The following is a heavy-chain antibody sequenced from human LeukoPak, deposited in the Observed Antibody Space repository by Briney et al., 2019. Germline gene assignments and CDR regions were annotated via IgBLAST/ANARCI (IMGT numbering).Heavy chain of an antibody. CDR3: ARHQLSSYYGMDV. CDR2: IYSDGTT. J-gene: IGHJ6*02. V-gene: IGHV3-66*04. D-gene: IGHD2-2*01. CDR1: GFSVNNIY. Sequence: GGSLRLSCAASGFSVNNIYMTWVRQAPGKGLEWVSVIYSDGTTYYADSVKGRFTISRDNSKNTLYLQMNSLRAEDTAVYYCARHQLSSYYGMDVWGQGTTVTVSS.